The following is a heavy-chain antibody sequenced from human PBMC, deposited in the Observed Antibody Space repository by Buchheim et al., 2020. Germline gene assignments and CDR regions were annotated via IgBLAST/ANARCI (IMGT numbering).Heavy chain of an antibody. J-gene: IGHJ6*02. V-gene: IGHV4-30-4*07. CDR3: AREAAAVAGGMDV. Sequence: QVQLQESGPGLVKPSQTLSLTCAVSGGSITSSGYSWSWIRQPPGKGLEWISYIYYSGRTDFNPPLRSRVTISIEMSKNQFSLKLSSVTAADTAVYYCAREAAAVAGGMDVWGQGTT. D-gene: IGHD6-13*01. CDR2: IYYSGRT. CDR1: GGSITSSGYS.